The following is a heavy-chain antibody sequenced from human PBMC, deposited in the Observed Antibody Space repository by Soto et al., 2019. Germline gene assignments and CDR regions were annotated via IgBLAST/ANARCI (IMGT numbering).Heavy chain of an antibody. D-gene: IGHD3-22*01. V-gene: IGHV4-4*07. CDR3: ARDVGYYYDSSGYPYFDY. Sequence: SETLSLTCPVSGGAISSSYWSWNRHPPGRGLEWVVRIYTGGATSDTPSRISRVTTSVDTSKNQFSLKLSSVTAAGPAVYYCARDVGYYYDSSGYPYFDYWGQGSLVTVS. CDR1: GGAISSSY. CDR2: IYTGGAT. J-gene: IGHJ4*02.